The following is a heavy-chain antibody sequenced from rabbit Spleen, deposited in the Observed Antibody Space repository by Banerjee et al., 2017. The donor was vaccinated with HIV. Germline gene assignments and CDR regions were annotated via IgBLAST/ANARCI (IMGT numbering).Heavy chain of an antibody. CDR2: IFGGSTGDT. J-gene: IGHJ4*01. CDR1: GFSFSSSYY. CDR3: ARGVNIGYFRLNL. Sequence: QSLEESGGDLVKPGASLTLTCTASGFSFSSSYYICWVRQAPGKGLEWITCIFGGSTGDTYYASWAKGRFTISKTSSTTVTLQMSSLTAADTATYFCARGVNIGYFRLNLWGPGTLVTVS. D-gene: IGHD1-1*01. V-gene: IGHV1S40*01.